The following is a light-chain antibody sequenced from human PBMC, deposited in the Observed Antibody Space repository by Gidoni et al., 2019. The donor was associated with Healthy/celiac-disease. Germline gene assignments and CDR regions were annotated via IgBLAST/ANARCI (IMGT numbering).Light chain of an antibody. Sequence: SYELTQPPSVSVSPGQTARITCSGDKLGDKYACWYQQKPGQSPVLVIYQDSKRPSGIPERFSGSNSGNTATLTISGTQAMDEADYYCQAWDSSLYVVGTGTKVTVL. V-gene: IGLV3-1*01. CDR1: KLGDKY. J-gene: IGLJ1*01. CDR2: QDS. CDR3: QAWDSSLYV.